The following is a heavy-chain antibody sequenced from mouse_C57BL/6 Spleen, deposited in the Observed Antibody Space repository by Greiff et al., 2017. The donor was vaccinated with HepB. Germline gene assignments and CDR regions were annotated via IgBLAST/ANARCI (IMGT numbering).Heavy chain of an antibody. CDR2: ISYDGSN. V-gene: IGHV3-6*01. Sequence: EVQLQESGPGLVKPSQSLSLTCSVTGYSITSGYYWNWIRQFPGNKLEWMGYISYDGSNNYNPSLKNRISITRDTSKNQFFLKLNSVTTEDTATYYCARDWGDYAFDYWGQGTTLTVSS. CDR1: GYSITSGYY. J-gene: IGHJ2*01. CDR3: ARDWGDYAFDY. D-gene: IGHD2-4*01.